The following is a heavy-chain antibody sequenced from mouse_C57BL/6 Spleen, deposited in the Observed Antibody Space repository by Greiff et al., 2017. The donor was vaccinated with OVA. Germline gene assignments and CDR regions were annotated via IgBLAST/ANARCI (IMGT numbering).Heavy chain of an antibody. J-gene: IGHJ4*01. CDR1: GYAFSSSW. CDR3: ARWLTRTRYAMDY. CDR2: IYPGDGDT. D-gene: IGHD4-1*01. Sequence: VQLQQSGPELVKPGASVKISCKASGYAFSSSWMNWVKQRPGKGLEWIGRIYPGDGDTNYNGKFKGKATLTADKSSSTAYMQLSSLTSEDSAVYFYARWLTRTRYAMDYWGQGTSVTVSS. V-gene: IGHV1-82*01.